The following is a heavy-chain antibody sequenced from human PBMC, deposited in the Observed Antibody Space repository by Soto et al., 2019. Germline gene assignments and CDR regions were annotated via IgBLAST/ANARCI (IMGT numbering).Heavy chain of an antibody. CDR2: IYWDDDE. Sequence: GSGPTLVNPTQTLTLTCTFSGFSLSTRAVGVSWIRQPPGKALEWLAVIYWDDDERYSPSLKSRLTITKDTSKNQVVLTMTNMDPVDAATYYCAHQLRYNSGALGYMDVWGKGTTVTVSS. D-gene: IGHD3-10*01. CDR1: GFSLSTRAVG. J-gene: IGHJ6*03. CDR3: AHQLRYNSGALGYMDV. V-gene: IGHV2-5*02.